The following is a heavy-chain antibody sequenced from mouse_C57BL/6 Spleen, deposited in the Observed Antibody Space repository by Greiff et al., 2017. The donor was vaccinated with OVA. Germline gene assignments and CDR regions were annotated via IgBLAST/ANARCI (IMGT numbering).Heavy chain of an antibody. D-gene: IGHD2-1*01. J-gene: IGHJ3*01. CDR2: IDPSDSET. V-gene: IGHV1-52*01. Sequence: QVQLQQPGAELVRPGSSVKLSCKASGYTFTSYWMHWVKQRPIQGLEWIGNIDPSDSETHSNQKFKDKATLTVDKSSSTAYMRLSSLTSEDSAVYYSARGNYGGFAYWGQGALVTVSA. CDR1: GYTFTSYW. CDR3: ARGNYGGFAY.